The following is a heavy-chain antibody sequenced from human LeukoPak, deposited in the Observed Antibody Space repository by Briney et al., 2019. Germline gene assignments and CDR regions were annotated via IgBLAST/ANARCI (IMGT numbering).Heavy chain of an antibody. CDR3: ARADYGDYDRRFDY. Sequence: GGSLRLSCAASGFTVSSKYMSWVRQAPGKGLEGVAVIWYDGSNKYYADSVKGRFTISRDNSKNTLYLQMNSLRAEDTAVYYCARADYGDYDRRFDYWGQGTLVTVSS. V-gene: IGHV3-33*08. D-gene: IGHD4-17*01. CDR2: IWYDGSNK. J-gene: IGHJ4*02. CDR1: GFTVSSKY.